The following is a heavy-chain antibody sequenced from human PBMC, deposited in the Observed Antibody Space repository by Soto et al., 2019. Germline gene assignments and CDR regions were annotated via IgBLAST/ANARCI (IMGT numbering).Heavy chain of an antibody. CDR3: ARNRGEWFDY. D-gene: IGHD3-16*01. Sequence: SETLSLTCTVSGGSISSGDYYWSWIRQPPGKGLEWIGYIYYSGSTYYNPSLKSRVTISIDTSKNQFSLKLSSVTAADTAVYYCARNRGEWFDYWGQGTLVTVSS. V-gene: IGHV4-30-4*01. CDR2: IYYSGST. J-gene: IGHJ4*02. CDR1: GGSISSGDYY.